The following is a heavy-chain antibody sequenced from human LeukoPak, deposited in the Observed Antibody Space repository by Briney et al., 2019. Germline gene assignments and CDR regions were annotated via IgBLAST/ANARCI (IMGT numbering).Heavy chain of an antibody. V-gene: IGHV1-2*02. J-gene: IGHJ6*02. D-gene: IGHD4-11*01. Sequence: ASVKVSCKASGYTFIGYYMYWVRQAPGQGLEWMGWINPNSGGTNYAQKFQGRVTMTRDTSISTAYLELSSLRSDDTAVYYCARTPVNGMDVWGQGTTVTVSS. CDR1: GYTFIGYY. CDR2: INPNSGGT. CDR3: ARTPVNGMDV.